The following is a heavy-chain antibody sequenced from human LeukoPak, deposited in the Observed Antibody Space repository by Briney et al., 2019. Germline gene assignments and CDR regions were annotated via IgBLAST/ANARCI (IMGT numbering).Heavy chain of an antibody. CDR2: ISSSSSAI. CDR1: GFTFSSYS. V-gene: IGHV3-48*01. CDR3: AKTYYYDSSGYYYVGAGGFDY. Sequence: GGSLRLSCAASGFTFSSYSMNWVRQAPGKGLEWVSYISSSSSAIYYADSVKGRFTISRDNSKNTLYLQMNSLRAEDTAVYYCAKTYYYDSSGYYYVGAGGFDYWGQGTLVTVSS. J-gene: IGHJ4*02. D-gene: IGHD3-22*01.